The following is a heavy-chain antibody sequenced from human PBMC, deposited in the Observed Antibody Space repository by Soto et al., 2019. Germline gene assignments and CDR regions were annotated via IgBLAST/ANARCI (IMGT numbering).Heavy chain of an antibody. D-gene: IGHD3-22*01. CDR3: ARANKYYYDSSEP. CDR1: GGSISSGDYY. V-gene: IGHV4-30-4*01. Sequence: SETLSLTCTVSGGSISSGDYYWSWIRQPPGKGLEWIGYIYYSGSTYYNPSLKSRVTISVDTSKNQFSLKLSSVTSADTAVYYCARANKYYYDSSEPWGQGTLVTVSS. J-gene: IGHJ5*02. CDR2: IYYSGST.